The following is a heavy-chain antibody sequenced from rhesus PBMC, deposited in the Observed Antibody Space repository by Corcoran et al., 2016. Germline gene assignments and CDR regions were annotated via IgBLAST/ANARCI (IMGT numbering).Heavy chain of an antibody. CDR2: INRGGGST. CDR1: GFTFSSYW. V-gene: IGHV3S25*01. D-gene: IGHD1-44*01. J-gene: IGHJ6*01. Sequence: EVQLVESGGGLAKPGGSRRLSCAASGFTFSSYWMNWVRQAPGKGRGWVSAINRGGGSTYYADSGKGRFTISRDNSKNTLSRQMNSLRAEDTAVYYCAKSGTTQLYGLDSWGQGVVVTVSS. CDR3: AKSGTTQLYGLDS.